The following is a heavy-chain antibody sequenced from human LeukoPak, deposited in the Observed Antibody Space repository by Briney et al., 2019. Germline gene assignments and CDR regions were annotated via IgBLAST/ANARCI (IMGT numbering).Heavy chain of an antibody. D-gene: IGHD3-10*01. Sequence: GGSLRLSCAASGFTFSSYGMHWVRQAPGKGLEWVAFIRYDGSNKYYADSVKGRFTISRDNSKNTLYLQMNSLRAEDTAVYYCAKDGVTMVRGVSKDYYNYMDVWGKGTTVTVSS. CDR1: GFTFSSYG. CDR2: IRYDGSNK. J-gene: IGHJ6*03. V-gene: IGHV3-30*02. CDR3: AKDGVTMVRGVSKDYYNYMDV.